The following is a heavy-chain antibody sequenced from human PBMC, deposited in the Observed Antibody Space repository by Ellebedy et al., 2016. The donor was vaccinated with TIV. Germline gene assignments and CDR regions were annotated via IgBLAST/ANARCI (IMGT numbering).Heavy chain of an antibody. CDR2: IYYSGST. CDR3: ASLDMDRILDAFDI. D-gene: IGHD2-2*03. J-gene: IGHJ3*02. V-gene: IGHV4-39*01. CDR1: AGSISSSSYY. Sequence: MPSETLSLTCTVSAGSISSSSYYWGWIRQPPGKGLAWIGCIYYSGSTYYNPSLKSRVTISVDTSKNQFSMKLSAVTAADTAVYYGASLDMDRILDAFDIWGQGTKVTVSS.